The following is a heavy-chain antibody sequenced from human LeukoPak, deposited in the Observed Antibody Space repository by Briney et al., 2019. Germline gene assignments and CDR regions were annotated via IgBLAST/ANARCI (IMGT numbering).Heavy chain of an antibody. CDR3: ARDLPDFGNNAQWYFDL. V-gene: IGHV3-53*01. Sequence: PGGSLRLSCAASGFTVNSNYMSWVRQAPGKGLEWVSVLYSGGTTHYADSVKGRFTISRDNSKNTLYLQMNSLRAEDTAVYYCARDLPDFGNNAQWYFDLWGRGTLVSVFS. CDR2: LYSGGTT. D-gene: IGHD2/OR15-2a*01. CDR1: GFTVNSNY. J-gene: IGHJ2*01.